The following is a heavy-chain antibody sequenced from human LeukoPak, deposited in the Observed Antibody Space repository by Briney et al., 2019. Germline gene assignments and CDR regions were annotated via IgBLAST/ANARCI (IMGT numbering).Heavy chain of an antibody. V-gene: IGHV3-23*01. CDR3: ARDSYGDANFDS. Sequence: GGSLRLSCAASGFTFSNHGMNWVRQAPGKGLEWVSGISPSGDITYYADSVKGRFTISRDNSKNTLYLEVISLTAEDTAVYYCARDSYGDANFDSWGQGTLVTVSS. D-gene: IGHD4-17*01. CDR1: GFTFSNHG. CDR2: ISPSGDIT. J-gene: IGHJ4*02.